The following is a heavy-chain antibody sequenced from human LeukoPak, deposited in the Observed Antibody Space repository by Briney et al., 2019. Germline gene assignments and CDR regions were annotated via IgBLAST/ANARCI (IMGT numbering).Heavy chain of an antibody. Sequence: SETLSLTCTVSGGSISSSSYYWGWIRQPPGKGLEWIGSIYYSGSTYYNPSLKSRVTISVDTSKNQFSLKLSSVTAADTAVYYCGTGQAGARHDGYWGQGTLVTVSS. CDR1: GGSISSSSYY. V-gene: IGHV4-39*07. CDR2: IYYSGST. D-gene: IGHD3-3*01. CDR3: GTGQAGARHDGY. J-gene: IGHJ4*02.